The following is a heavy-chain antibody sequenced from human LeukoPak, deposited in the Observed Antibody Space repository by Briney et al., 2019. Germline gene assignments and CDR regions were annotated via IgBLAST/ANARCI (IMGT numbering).Heavy chain of an antibody. J-gene: IGHJ5*02. V-gene: IGHV4-34*01. Sequence: SETLSLTCAVYGGSFSDYYWSWIRQPPGKGLEWIGEINYSGSTNYNPSLKSRITISVDTSKNQFSLKLSSVTAADTAVYYCARIQDYARVNWFDPWGQGTLVTVSS. CDR2: INYSGST. D-gene: IGHD4-17*01. CDR1: GGSFSDYY. CDR3: ARIQDYARVNWFDP.